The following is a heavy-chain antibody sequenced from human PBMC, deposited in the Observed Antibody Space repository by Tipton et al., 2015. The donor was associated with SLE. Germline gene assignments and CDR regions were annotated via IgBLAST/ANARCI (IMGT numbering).Heavy chain of an antibody. Sequence: LRLSCTVSGGSISSYYWSWIRQPPGKGLEWIGYIYYSGSTNYNPSLKSRVTISVDTSKNQFSLKLSSVTAADTAVYYCARDRDDSSGLYYFDYWGQGTLVTVSS. V-gene: IGHV4-59*12. CDR2: IYYSGST. CDR1: GGSISSYY. J-gene: IGHJ4*02. D-gene: IGHD3-22*01. CDR3: ARDRDDSSGLYYFDY.